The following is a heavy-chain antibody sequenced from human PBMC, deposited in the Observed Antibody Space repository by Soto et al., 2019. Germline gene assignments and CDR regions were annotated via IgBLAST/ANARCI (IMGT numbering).Heavy chain of an antibody. CDR1: GFSLSTSGVG. D-gene: IGHD6-13*01. J-gene: IGHJ4*02. CDR3: AHRRTGRSWPARMVAY. V-gene: IGHV2-5*02. Sequence: QITLKESGPXLVKPTQTLTLTCTFSGFSLSTSGVGVGWIRQPPGKALEWLALIYGDDDKRYSPSLKSRLTITHATSKSQVVLTLPNIAPVDTATYSCAHRRTGRSWPARMVAYWGQGTLVTVSS. CDR2: IYGDDDK.